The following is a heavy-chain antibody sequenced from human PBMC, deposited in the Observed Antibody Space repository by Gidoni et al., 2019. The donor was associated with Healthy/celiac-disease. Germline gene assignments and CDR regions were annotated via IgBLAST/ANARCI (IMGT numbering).Heavy chain of an antibody. CDR3: ARDLVGATGGGYYYYGMDV. D-gene: IGHD1-26*01. CDR1: GFTFSSYD. J-gene: IGHJ6*02. Sequence: EVQLVESGGGLVQPGGSLRLSCAASGFTFSSYDMNWVRQAPGKGLEWVSYISSSGSTIYYADSVKGRFTISRDNAKNSLYLQMNSLRAEDTAVYYCARDLVGATGGGYYYYGMDVWGQGTTVTVSS. V-gene: IGHV3-48*03. CDR2: ISSSGSTI.